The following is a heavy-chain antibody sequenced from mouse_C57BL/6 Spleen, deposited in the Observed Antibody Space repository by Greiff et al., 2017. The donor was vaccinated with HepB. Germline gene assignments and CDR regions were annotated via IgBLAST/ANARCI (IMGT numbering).Heavy chain of an antibody. CDR3: ARSSAGPSWFAY. J-gene: IGHJ3*01. V-gene: IGHV1-82*01. Sequence: QVQLKESGPELVKPGASVKISCKASGYAFSSSWMNWVKQRPGKGLEWIGRIYPGDGDTNYNGKFKGKATLTADKSSSTAYMQLSSLTSEDSAVYFGARSSAGPSWFAYWGQGTLVTVSA. CDR2: IYPGDGDT. D-gene: IGHD3-2*02. CDR1: GYAFSSSW.